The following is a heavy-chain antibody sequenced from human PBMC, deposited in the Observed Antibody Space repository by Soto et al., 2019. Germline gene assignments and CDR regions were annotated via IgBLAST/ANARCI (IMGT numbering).Heavy chain of an antibody. CDR1: EFTFSNYA. CDR3: AKNMSDFWSATEY. J-gene: IGHJ4*01. V-gene: IGHV3-23*01. D-gene: IGHD3-3*01. Sequence: GGSLRLSCAASEFTFSNYAMSWVRQAPGKGLEWVSPISGSGDSTYYADSVKGRFTISRDNSKNTVYLQMNSRRAEDTAVDYSAKNMSDFWSATEYGVQGTLVSGSS. CDR2: ISGSGDST.